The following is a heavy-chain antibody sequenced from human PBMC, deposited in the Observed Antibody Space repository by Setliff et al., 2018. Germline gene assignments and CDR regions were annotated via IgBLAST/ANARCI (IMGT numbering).Heavy chain of an antibody. Sequence: PGESLTISCKGSGYSFTTYWIGWVRQMPGKGLEWMGIIYPDNSDTKYRPSFQGQVTMSADKSIDTAYLQWSSLRASDTAMYYCARLVVVGTTKIYDYWGQGTLVTVSS. CDR2: IYPDNSDT. J-gene: IGHJ4*02. V-gene: IGHV5-51*01. CDR3: ARLVVVGTTKIYDY. CDR1: GYSFTTYW. D-gene: IGHD1-26*01.